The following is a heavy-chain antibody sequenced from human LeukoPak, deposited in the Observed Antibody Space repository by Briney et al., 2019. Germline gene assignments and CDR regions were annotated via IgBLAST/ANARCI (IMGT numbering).Heavy chain of an antibody. CDR1: GGSISSGSYY. CDR2: IYTSGSI. CDR3: ARKAAAGIPPLYNWFDP. V-gene: IGHV4-61*02. J-gene: IGHJ5*02. D-gene: IGHD6-13*01. Sequence: SETLSLTCTVSGGSISSGSYYWSWIRQPAGKGLEWIGRIYTSGSINYNPSLRSRVTISVDTSKNQLSLKLTSVTPADTAVYYCARKAAAGIPPLYNWFDPWGQGTLVTVSA.